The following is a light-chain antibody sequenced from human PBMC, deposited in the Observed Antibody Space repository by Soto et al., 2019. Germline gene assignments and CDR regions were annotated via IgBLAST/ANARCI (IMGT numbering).Light chain of an antibody. J-gene: IGLJ2*01. CDR3: SSYTTSTTRV. V-gene: IGLV2-14*03. CDR2: DVN. CDR1: SSDVGVYDF. Sequence: QSALTQPASVSGSPGQSITISCAGPSSDVGVYDFVSWYQQHPGKAPKLLIYDVNNRPAGISNRFSGSKSGNTASLTISGLQAEDEADYYCSSYTTSTTRVFGGGTKLTVL.